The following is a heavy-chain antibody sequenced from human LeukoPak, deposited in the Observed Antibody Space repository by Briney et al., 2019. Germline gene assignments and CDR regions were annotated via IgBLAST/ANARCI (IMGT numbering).Heavy chain of an antibody. J-gene: IGHJ5*02. CDR1: GGTFNNSA. CDR3: ARDVHGDYGSGWFDP. Sequence: ASVKVSCKTSGGTFNNSAISWVRQAPGQGLEGLGGIMPLFGTAVYAQKFQGRVTITKDKSTRTVYLELTSLTSDDTAVYYCARDVHGDYGSGWFDPWGQGTLVSVSS. CDR2: IMPLFGTA. D-gene: IGHD4-17*01. V-gene: IGHV1-69*05.